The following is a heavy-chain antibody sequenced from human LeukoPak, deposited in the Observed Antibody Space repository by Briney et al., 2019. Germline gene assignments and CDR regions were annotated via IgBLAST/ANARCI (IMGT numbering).Heavy chain of an antibody. D-gene: IGHD2-2*01. CDR1: GYTFTGYY. CDR2: INPNSGGT. V-gene: IGHV1-2*02. CDR3: ARDLVVVVPAANYYYYYGMDV. J-gene: IGHJ6*02. Sequence: ASVKVSCKASGYTFTGYYMHWVRQAPGQGLEWMGWINPNSGGTNYAQKFQGRVTMTRDTSISTAYMELSRLRSDDTGVYYCARDLVVVVPAANYYYYYGMDVWGQGTTVTVSS.